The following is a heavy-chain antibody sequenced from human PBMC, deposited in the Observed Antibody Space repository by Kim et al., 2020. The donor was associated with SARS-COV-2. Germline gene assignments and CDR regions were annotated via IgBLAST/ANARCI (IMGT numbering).Heavy chain of an antibody. CDR3: ARTYYYGSGTYYYYGMDV. D-gene: IGHD3-10*01. J-gene: IGHJ6*02. Sequence: KSRVTISVDTSKNQFYLNLSSVTAADTAVYYCARTYYYGSGTYYYYGMDVWGQGTTVTVSS. V-gene: IGHV4-39*01.